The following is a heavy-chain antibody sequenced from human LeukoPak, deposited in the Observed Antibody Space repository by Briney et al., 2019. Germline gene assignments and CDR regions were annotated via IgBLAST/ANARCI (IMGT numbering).Heavy chain of an antibody. D-gene: IGHD5-12*01. CDR3: AKDLGYSGYDPGFHDY. CDR1: GFTFSSYG. CDR2: IRYDGSNK. V-gene: IGHV3-30*02. Sequence: PGGSLRLSCAASGFTFSSYGMHWVRQAPGKGLEWVAFIRYDGSNKYYADSVKGRFTISRDNSKNTLYLQMNSLRAEDTAVYYCAKDLGYSGYDPGFHDYWGQGTLVAVSS. J-gene: IGHJ4*02.